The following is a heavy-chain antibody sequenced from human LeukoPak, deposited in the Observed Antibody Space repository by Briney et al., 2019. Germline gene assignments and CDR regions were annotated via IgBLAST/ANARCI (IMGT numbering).Heavy chain of an antibody. D-gene: IGHD1-26*01. CDR3: ATDYTPYVGASAD. J-gene: IGHJ4*02. CDR1: GFTFSDYY. CDR2: ISSSSSYT. Sequence: GGSLGLSCAASGFTFSDYYMSWIRQAPGKGLEWVSYISSSSSYTTYADSVKGRFTISRDNAKNSLYLQMNSLRAEDTAVYYCATDYTPYVGASADWGQGTLVTVSS. V-gene: IGHV3-11*05.